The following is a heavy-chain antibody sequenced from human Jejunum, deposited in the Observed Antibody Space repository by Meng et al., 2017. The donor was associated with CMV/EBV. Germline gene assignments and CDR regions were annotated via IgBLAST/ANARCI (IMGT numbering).Heavy chain of an antibody. Sequence: SCPASGCSFSSTWMGWVRQGPGKGLEWVANIKPDGSENWSTDSVKGRFTISRDNAKNSLFLQMNSLRADDTAVYFCATLGFRRIDYWGQGTLVTVSS. CDR2: IKPDGSEN. D-gene: IGHD5-18*01. CDR1: GCSFSSTW. J-gene: IGHJ4*02. CDR3: ATLGFRRIDY. V-gene: IGHV3-7*01.